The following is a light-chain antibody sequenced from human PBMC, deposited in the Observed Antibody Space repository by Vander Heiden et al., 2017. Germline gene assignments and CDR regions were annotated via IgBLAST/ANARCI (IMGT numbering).Light chain of an antibody. V-gene: IGLV1-40*01. CDR3: QSYDSSLGGHVV. Sequence: HSVLTQPPSVSRAPGQTVTIPCTRTTSTIGAGYDVHWYQQLPGTAPKLLIYDNINRPSGVPDRFSGSKSGTSASLAITGLQAEDEADYYCQSYDSSLGGHVVFGGGTKLTVL. CDR1: TSTIGAGYD. J-gene: IGLJ2*01. CDR2: DNI.